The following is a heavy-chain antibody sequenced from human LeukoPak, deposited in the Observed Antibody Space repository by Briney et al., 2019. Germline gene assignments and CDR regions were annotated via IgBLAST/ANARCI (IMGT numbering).Heavy chain of an antibody. D-gene: IGHD3-22*01. CDR2: ISSSSSYI. V-gene: IGHV3-21*01. CDR3: ASEKHYYDSSVGGY. CDR1: GFTFSRYS. J-gene: IGHJ4*02. Sequence: GGSLRLSCAASGFTFSRYSMNWVRQAPGKGLEWVSSISSSSSYIYYADSVKGRFTISRDNAKNSLYLQMNSLRAEDTAVYYCASEKHYYDSSVGGYWGQGTLVTVSS.